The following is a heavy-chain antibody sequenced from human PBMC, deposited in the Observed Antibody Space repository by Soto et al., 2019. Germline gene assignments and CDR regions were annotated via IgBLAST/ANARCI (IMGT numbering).Heavy chain of an antibody. Sequence: QVHLVPSGAEVKKPGASVKVSCQGSGYAFTTYGITWVRQAPGQGREWMGWIGAHNGNTNYAQKLQGRVTVTRDTSTSTAYMELRSLRYADTAVYYWASWRYGDYWGQGALVTVSS. CDR1: GYAFTTYG. CDR3: ASWRYGDY. V-gene: IGHV1-18*01. J-gene: IGHJ4*02. CDR2: IGAHNGNT. D-gene: IGHD1-1*01.